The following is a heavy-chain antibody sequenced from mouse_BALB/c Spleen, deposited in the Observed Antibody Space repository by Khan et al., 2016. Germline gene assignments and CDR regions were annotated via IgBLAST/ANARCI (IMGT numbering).Heavy chain of an antibody. D-gene: IGHD2-12*01. V-gene: IGHV14-1*02. CDR1: GFNIKDYY. Sequence: VQLKESGAELVRPGALVKLSCKASGFNIKDYYLHWVKQRPEQGLEWVGWIDPENGHTIYDPKFQGKASMTADTSSNTAYLQHSSLTSEDTAVYYCSGEISYHTSRGFAYWGQGTLVTVSA. J-gene: IGHJ3*01. CDR3: SGEISYHTSRGFAY. CDR2: IDPENGHT.